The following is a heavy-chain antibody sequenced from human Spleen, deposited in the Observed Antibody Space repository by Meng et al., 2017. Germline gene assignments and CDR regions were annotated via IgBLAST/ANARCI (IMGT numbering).Heavy chain of an antibody. J-gene: IGHJ4*02. CDR1: GYTFTSYY. CDR2: INPSGGST. Sequence: ASVKVSCKASGYTFTSYYMHWVRQAPGQGLEWMGIINPSGGSTSYAQKFQGRVTITRNTSISTAYMELSSLRSEDTAVYYCASGPTSSSSWYEIDYWGQGTLVTVSS. D-gene: IGHD6-13*01. CDR3: ASGPTSSSSWYEIDY. V-gene: IGHV1-46*01.